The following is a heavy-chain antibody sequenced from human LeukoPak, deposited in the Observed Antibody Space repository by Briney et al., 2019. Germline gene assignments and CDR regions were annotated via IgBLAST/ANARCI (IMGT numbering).Heavy chain of an antibody. D-gene: IGHD1-26*01. Sequence: GGSLRLSCAASGFTFRSYAMSWVRQTPGTGLEWVGLIKSKTDGGTIDYAAPVKGRFTISRDDSKNTLYLQMNSLKTEDTAVYYCTTERSGSFPYWGQGALVTVSS. CDR3: TTERSGSFPY. J-gene: IGHJ4*02. CDR2: IKSKTDGGTI. CDR1: GFTFRSYA. V-gene: IGHV3-15*01.